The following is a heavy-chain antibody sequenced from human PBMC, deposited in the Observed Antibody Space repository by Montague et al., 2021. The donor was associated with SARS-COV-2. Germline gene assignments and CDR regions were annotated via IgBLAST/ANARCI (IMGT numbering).Heavy chain of an antibody. CDR1: GGSISSSSYY. CDR2: IYYSGST. V-gene: IGHV4-39*07. Sequence: SETLSLTCTVSGGSISSSSYYWGWIRQPPGKGLEWIGSIYYSGSTYYNPSLKSRVTISVDTSKNRFSLKLSSVTAADTAAYYCARVGRQQLVRLSSMDVWGQGTTVTVSS. D-gene: IGHD6-13*01. CDR3: ARVGRQQLVRLSSMDV. J-gene: IGHJ6*02.